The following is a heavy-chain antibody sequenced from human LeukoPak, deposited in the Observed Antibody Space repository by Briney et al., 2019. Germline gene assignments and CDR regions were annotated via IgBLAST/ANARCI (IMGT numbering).Heavy chain of an antibody. V-gene: IGHV5-51*01. CDR3: ARLDGDYNYYYYYMDV. CDR2: IYPGDSDT. CDR1: GYSFNTYW. J-gene: IGHJ6*03. D-gene: IGHD4-17*01. Sequence: GESLKISCKGSGYSFNTYWIGWVRQMPGKGQEWMGIIYPGDSDTKYSPSFQGQVAISADKSISTAYLQWSSLKASDTAMYYCARLDGDYNYYYYYMDVWGKGTTVTVSS.